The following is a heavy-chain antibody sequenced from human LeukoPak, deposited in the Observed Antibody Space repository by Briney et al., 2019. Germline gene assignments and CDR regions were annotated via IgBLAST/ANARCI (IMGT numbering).Heavy chain of an antibody. CDR3: ARFSGSYYQYYFDY. J-gene: IGHJ4*02. V-gene: IGHV4-39*01. D-gene: IGHD1-26*01. CDR2: IYYSGST. Sequence: SETLSLTCTVSGGSISSSSYYWGWIRQPPGKGLEWIGSIYYSGSTYYNPSLKSRVTISVDTSKNQFSLKLSSVTAADTAVYYCARFSGSYYQYYFDYWGQGTLVTVSS. CDR1: GGSISSSSYY.